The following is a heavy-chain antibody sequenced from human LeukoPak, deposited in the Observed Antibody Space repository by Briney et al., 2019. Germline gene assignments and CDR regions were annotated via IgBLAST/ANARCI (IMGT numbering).Heavy chain of an antibody. D-gene: IGHD3-22*01. Sequence: GGSLRLSCAVSGVTFSSYGMQWVRQAPGKGLEWMASISHDGSEIHYADSVKGRFTISRDNSKNTLFLQMNSLRTEDTAVYSCARGSFYYDSSGPAGAFDIWGQGTMVTVSS. J-gene: IGHJ3*02. CDR3: ARGSFYYDSSGPAGAFDI. CDR1: GVTFSSYG. V-gene: IGHV3-30*03. CDR2: ISHDGSEI.